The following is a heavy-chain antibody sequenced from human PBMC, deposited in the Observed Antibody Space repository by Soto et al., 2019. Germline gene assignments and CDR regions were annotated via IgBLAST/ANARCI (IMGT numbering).Heavy chain of an antibody. CDR2: ISYDGSNK. D-gene: IGHD1-26*01. V-gene: IGHV3-30-3*01. CDR1: GFTFSSYA. J-gene: IGHJ4*02. CDR3: AREGACGSYSR. Sequence: QVQLVESGGGVVQPGRSLRLSCAASGFTFSSYAMHWVRQAPGKGLEWVAVISYDGSNKYYADSVKGRFTISRDNSKNTLYLQMNSLRAEDTAVYYCAREGACGSYSRWGQGTLVTVSS.